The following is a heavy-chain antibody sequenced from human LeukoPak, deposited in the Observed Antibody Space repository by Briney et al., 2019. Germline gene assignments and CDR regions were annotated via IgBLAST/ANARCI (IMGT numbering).Heavy chain of an antibody. Sequence: GGSLRLSCAASGFTFSSYEMKWDRPAPGKGLEWVAYISSSGRNIYYADSGKGRFTISRENAKNSLYLQMNSLSAEDTAGYYCAELGITMIGGVWGKGTTVTISS. CDR1: GFTFSSYE. V-gene: IGHV3-48*03. D-gene: IGHD3-10*02. J-gene: IGHJ6*04. CDR2: ISSSGRNI. CDR3: AELGITMIGGV.